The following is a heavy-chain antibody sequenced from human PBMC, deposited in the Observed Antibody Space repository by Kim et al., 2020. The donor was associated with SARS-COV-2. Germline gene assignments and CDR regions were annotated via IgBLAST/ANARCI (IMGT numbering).Heavy chain of an antibody. CDR3: ARDMWEVPRDLDS. D-gene: IGHD1-26*01. J-gene: IGHJ4*02. V-gene: IGHV3-23*01. Sequence: YAESGAARFSIARDNSQDALYLRMNSLRAEDTAVYYCARDMWEVPRDLDSWGQGTLVTVSS.